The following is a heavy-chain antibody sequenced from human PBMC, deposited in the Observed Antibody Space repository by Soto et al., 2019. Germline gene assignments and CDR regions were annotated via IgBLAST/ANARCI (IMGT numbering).Heavy chain of an antibody. CDR3: AREKVDGDGGGWFDP. V-gene: IGHV4-39*07. D-gene: IGHD4-17*01. CDR1: GGSISSSSYY. Sequence: SETLSLTCTVSGGSISSSSYYWGWIRQPPGKGLEWIGSIYYSGSTYYNPSLKSRVTISVDTSKNQFSLKLSSVTAADTAVYYCAREKVDGDGGGWFDPWGQGTLVTVSS. CDR2: IYYSGST. J-gene: IGHJ5*02.